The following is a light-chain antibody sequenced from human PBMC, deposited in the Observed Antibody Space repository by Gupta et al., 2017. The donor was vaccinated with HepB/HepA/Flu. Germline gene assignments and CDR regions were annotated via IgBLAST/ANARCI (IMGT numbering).Light chain of an antibody. J-gene: IGLJ2*01. CDR1: SGHSSYI. Sequence: QPVLTQSSSASASLGSSVKLTCTLSSGHSSYIIAWHQQQPGKAPRYLMKLEGSGSYNKGSGVPDRFSGSSSGADRYLTISNLQSEDEADYYCETWDSKGFGGGTKLTGL. CDR3: ETWDSKG. CDR2: LEGSGSY. V-gene: IGLV4-60*03.